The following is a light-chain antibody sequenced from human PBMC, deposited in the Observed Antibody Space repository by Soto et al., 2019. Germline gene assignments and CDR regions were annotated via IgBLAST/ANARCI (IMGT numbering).Light chain of an antibody. J-gene: IGLJ2*01. V-gene: IGLV1-51*01. CDR3: GTWDSSLSAVV. CDR1: SSNIGNKY. CDR2: DNN. Sequence: QPVLTQPPSVSAAPGQKVTISCSGSSSNIGNKYVSWYQQLPGTAPKLLIYDNNKRPSGIPDRFSGSKSGTSATLGITGLQTGDEADYYCGTWDSSLSAVVFGGGTKLTVL.